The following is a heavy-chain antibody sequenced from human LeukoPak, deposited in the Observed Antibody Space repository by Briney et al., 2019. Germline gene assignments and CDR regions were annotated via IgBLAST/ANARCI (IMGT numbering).Heavy chain of an antibody. V-gene: IGHV1-18*01. CDR3: ATPSQSNYYDSSGPFDY. J-gene: IGHJ4*02. CDR1: GYTFTSYG. D-gene: IGHD3-22*01. Sequence: ASVKVSCKASGYTFTSYGISWVRQAPGQGLEWMGWISAYNGNTNYAQKLQGRVTMTTDTSTSTAYMELSSLRSEDTAVYYCATPSQSNYYDSSGPFDYWGQGTLVTVSS. CDR2: ISAYNGNT.